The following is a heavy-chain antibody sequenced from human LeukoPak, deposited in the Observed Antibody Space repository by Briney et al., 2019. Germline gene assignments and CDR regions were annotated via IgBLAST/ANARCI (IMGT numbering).Heavy chain of an antibody. J-gene: IGHJ4*02. CDR1: GGSISSGDYY. CDR3: ARRWLQLRFFDY. V-gene: IGHV4-30-2*01. D-gene: IGHD5-24*01. CDR2: IYHSGST. Sequence: SETLSLTCTVSGGSISSGDYYWNWIRQPPGRGLEWIGYIYHSGSTYYNPSLKSRVTISVDTSKNQFSLKLSSVTAADTAVYYCARRWLQLRFFDYWGQGTLVTVSS.